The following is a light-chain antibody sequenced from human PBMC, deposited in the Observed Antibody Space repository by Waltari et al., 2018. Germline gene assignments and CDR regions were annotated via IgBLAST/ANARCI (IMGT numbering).Light chain of an antibody. CDR3: LTWHSSAWV. Sequence: QAVLTQPSFLPASPGASASLTCTLHRAINVSTSRIHWYQPKPGSPPQYLLRYKSDSDNQRGSGVPSRFSGSKDASANAGILLISGLQSEDEADYYCLTWHSSAWVFGGGTKLTVL. V-gene: IGLV5-45*03. CDR2: YKSDSDN. CDR1: RAINVSTSR. J-gene: IGLJ3*02.